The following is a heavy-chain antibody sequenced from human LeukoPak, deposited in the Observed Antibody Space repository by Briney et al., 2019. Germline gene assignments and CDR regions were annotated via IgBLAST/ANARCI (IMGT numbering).Heavy chain of an antibody. CDR3: ASGDYYDSSGYPLYY. V-gene: IGHV1-8*03. D-gene: IGHD3-22*01. CDR2: MNPNSGNT. CDR1: GYTFTSYD. J-gene: IGHJ4*02. Sequence: GASVKVSCKASGYTFTSYDINWVRQAPGQGLEWMGWMNPNSGNTGYAQKFQGRVTITRNTSISTAYMELSSLRSEDMAVYYCASGDYYDSSGYPLYYWGQGTLVTVSS.